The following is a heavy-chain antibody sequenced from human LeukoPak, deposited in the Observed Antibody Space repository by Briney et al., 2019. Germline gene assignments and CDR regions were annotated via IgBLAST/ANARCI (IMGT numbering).Heavy chain of an antibody. J-gene: IGHJ4*02. D-gene: IGHD2-15*01. CDR2: IYYSGST. CDR1: GGSISSYY. Sequence: SETLSLTCTVSGGSISSYYWSWIRQPPGKGLEGIGYIYYSGSTNYNPSLKSRVTISVDTSKNQFSLKLSSVTAADTAVYYCARGGGSGMGYFDYWGQGTLVTVSS. CDR3: ARGGGSGMGYFDY. V-gene: IGHV4-59*01.